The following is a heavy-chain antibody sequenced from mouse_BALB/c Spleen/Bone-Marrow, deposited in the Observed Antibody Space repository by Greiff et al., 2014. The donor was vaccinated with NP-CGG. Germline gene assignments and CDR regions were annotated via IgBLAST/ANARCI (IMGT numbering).Heavy chain of an antibody. CDR2: INPNNGGT. Sequence: QVHVKQSGAELVKPGTSVKLSCKASGYTFTTYYMYWVKQRPGQGLEWIGEINPNNGGTNFKEKFKSKATLTVDKSSSTAYMQLSSLTSEDSAVYYCTRGRTWDFDYWGQGTTLTASS. D-gene: IGHD4-1*01. J-gene: IGHJ2*01. CDR1: GYTFTTYY. CDR3: TRGRTWDFDY. V-gene: IGHV1S81*02.